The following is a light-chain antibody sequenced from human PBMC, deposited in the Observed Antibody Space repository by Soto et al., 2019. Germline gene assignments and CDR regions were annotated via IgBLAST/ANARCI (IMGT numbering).Light chain of an antibody. J-gene: IGKJ5*01. Sequence: EFVMTQSPATLSVSPGEGVTLSCRASQGIGDTLAWYQHKPGQTPRLLIYGTSNRATGIPDRFSGSGSGTEFTLTVSSLQSEDFAVYYCQQYNNWPPITFGQGTRLEV. CDR3: QQYNNWPPIT. CDR2: GTS. CDR1: QGIGDT. V-gene: IGKV3D-15*01.